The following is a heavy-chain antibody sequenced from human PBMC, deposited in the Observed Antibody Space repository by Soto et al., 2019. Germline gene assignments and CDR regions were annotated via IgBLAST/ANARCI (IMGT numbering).Heavy chain of an antibody. D-gene: IGHD3-10*01. CDR1: GYTFTGYY. Sequence: ASVKVSCKASGYTFTGYYMHWVRQAPGQGLEWMGWINPNSGGTNYAQKFQGRVTMTRDTSISTAYMELSRLRSDDTAVYYCAREIYGSGSYYNYWGQGTLVTVSS. CDR2: INPNSGGT. CDR3: AREIYGSGSYYNY. V-gene: IGHV1-2*02. J-gene: IGHJ4*02.